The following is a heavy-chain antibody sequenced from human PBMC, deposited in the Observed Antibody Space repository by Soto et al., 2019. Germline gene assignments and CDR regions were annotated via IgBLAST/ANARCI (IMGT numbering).Heavy chain of an antibody. Sequence: GGSLRLCCAASGFSFSSYAMHWVRQAPGKGLEYVSGISSNGGITYYANSVKGRFTISRDNSKNTLYLQMNSLRAEDTAVYYCVKIGSTNRNFFGPWGQGTLVTVSS. CDR2: ISSNGGIT. CDR1: GFSFSSYA. V-gene: IGHV3-64*01. D-gene: IGHD2-2*01. J-gene: IGHJ5*02. CDR3: VKIGSTNRNFFGP.